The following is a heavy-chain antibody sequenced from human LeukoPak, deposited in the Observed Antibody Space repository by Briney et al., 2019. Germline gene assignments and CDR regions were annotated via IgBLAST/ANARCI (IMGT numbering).Heavy chain of an antibody. Sequence: ASVKVSCKASGYTFTGYYMHWVRQAPGQGLEWMGWINPNSGGTNYAQRFQGRVTMTRDTSMSTAYMELSRLRSDDSAVYYCARYFYDSSGSSSDAFDIWGQGTMVTVSS. CDR3: ARYFYDSSGSSSDAFDI. J-gene: IGHJ3*02. CDR1: GYTFTGYY. V-gene: IGHV1-2*02. D-gene: IGHD3-22*01. CDR2: INPNSGGT.